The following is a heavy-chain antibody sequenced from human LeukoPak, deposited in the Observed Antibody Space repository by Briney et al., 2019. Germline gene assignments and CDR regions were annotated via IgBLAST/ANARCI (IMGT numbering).Heavy chain of an antibody. CDR2: INHSGST. CDR1: GGSFSGYY. CDR3: ARGRGYYGSGMSYGMDV. V-gene: IGHV4-34*01. Sequence: PSETLSLTCAVYGGSFSGYYWSWIRQPPGKGLEWIGEINHSGSTNYNPSLKSRVTISVDTSKNQFSLKLSSVTAADTAVYYCARGRGYYGSGMSYGMDVWGKGTTVTVSS. D-gene: IGHD3-10*01. J-gene: IGHJ6*04.